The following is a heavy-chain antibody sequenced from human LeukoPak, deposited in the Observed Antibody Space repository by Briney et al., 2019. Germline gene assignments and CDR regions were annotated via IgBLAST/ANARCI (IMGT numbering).Heavy chain of an antibody. V-gene: IGHV3-48*03. CDR3: ARVGWFGGFYFDY. J-gene: IGHJ4*02. CDR1: GFIFSSYE. Sequence: GGSLRLSCAASGFIFSSYEMNWVRQAPGKGLEWVSYISSGGSTIYYADPVKGRFTISRDNAKNSLYLQMNSLRAEDTAVYYCARVGWFGGFYFDYWGQGILVTVSS. D-gene: IGHD3-10*01. CDR2: ISSGGSTI.